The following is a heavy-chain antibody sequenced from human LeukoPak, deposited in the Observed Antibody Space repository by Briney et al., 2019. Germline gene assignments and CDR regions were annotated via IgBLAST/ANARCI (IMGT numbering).Heavy chain of an antibody. CDR3: ARDSSGYGGWFDP. J-gene: IGHJ5*02. CDR2: IYYSGST. D-gene: IGHD3-22*01. CDR1: GGSISSGGYY. Sequence: SSETLSLTCTVSGGSISSGGYYWSWIRQHPGKGLEWIGHIYYSGSTYYNPSLKSRVTISVDTSKNQFSLKLSSVTAADTAVYYCARDSSGYGGWFDPWGQGTLVTVSS. V-gene: IGHV4-31*03.